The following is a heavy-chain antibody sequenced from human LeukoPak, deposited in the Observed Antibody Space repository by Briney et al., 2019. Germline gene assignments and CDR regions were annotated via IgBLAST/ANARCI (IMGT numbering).Heavy chain of an antibody. CDR1: GFSFSTSN. J-gene: IGHJ3*01. Sequence: PGGSLRLSCAASGFSFSTSNMNWVRQAPGKGLEWVSYISGSSSTIYYADSVKGRFTISRDNAKNSLYLQMNSLRVDDTAVYYCTREVSGWGGGAFDLWGQGTMVTVSS. CDR2: ISGSSSTI. CDR3: TREVSGWGGGAFDL. V-gene: IGHV3-48*04. D-gene: IGHD6-19*01.